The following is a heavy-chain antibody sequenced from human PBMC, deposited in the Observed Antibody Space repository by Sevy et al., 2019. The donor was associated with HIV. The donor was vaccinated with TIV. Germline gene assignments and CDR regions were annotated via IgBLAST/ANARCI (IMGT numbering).Heavy chain of an antibody. D-gene: IGHD1-26*01. CDR2: FSASGGST. Sequence: GGSLRLSCAASGFTFSSYAMSWVRQAPGQGLEWLSGFSASGGSTKYADSVKGRFTISRDNSKNTLSLQMNSLRAEDTAVYYCAKDRIWELGDAFDIWGQGTMVTVSS. J-gene: IGHJ3*02. CDR1: GFTFSSYA. V-gene: IGHV3-23*01. CDR3: AKDRIWELGDAFDI.